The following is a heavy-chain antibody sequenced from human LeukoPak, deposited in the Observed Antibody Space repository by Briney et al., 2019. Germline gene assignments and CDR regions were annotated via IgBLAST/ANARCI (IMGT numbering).Heavy chain of an antibody. J-gene: IGHJ4*02. D-gene: IGHD6-13*01. V-gene: IGHV3-49*04. CDR3: TRDPNSYSRPDY. CDR1: GFTFSSYW. Sequence: GGSLRLSCAASGFTFSSYWMSWVRQAPGKGLEWVGFIRSKAYGGTTEYAASVKGRFTISRDDSKSIAYLQMNSLKTEDTAVYYCTRDPNSYSRPDYWGQGTLVTVSS. CDR2: IRSKAYGGTT.